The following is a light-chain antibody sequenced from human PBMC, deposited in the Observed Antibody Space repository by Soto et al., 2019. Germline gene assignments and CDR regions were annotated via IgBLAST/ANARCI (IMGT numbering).Light chain of an antibody. Sequence: DIQMTQSPSSLSASVGDRVTITCQASQGISNYLNWYQQKPGKAPKLLIYDASNLETGVPSRFSGSGSGTDFTFTISSLQPEDIATYYCQQYDNLPHFGGGTKVEIK. CDR3: QQYDNLPH. V-gene: IGKV1-33*01. CDR1: QGISNY. CDR2: DAS. J-gene: IGKJ4*01.